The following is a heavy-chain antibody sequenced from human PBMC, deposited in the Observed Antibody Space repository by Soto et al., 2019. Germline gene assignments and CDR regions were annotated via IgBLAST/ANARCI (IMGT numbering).Heavy chain of an antibody. CDR2: IYLNGNT. CDR3: AREAISGYSYYFDS. D-gene: IGHD2-15*01. CDR1: GGSINSGGYS. Sequence: PSETLSLTCAVSGGSINSGGYSWSWTRQPPGKGLEWIGYIYLNGNTFYSPSLKSRVSISADRSKNQFSLKLNSVTAADTAVYYCAREAISGYSYYFDSWGQGTLVTVSS. V-gene: IGHV4-30-2*01. J-gene: IGHJ4*02.